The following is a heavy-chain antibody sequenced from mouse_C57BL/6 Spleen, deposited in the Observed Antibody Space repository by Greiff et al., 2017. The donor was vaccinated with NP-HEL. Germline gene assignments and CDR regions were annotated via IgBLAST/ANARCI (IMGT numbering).Heavy chain of an antibody. CDR3: ARRVYGSSYGGAMDY. J-gene: IGHJ4*01. D-gene: IGHD1-1*01. Sequence: EVKLVESGGDLVKPGGSLKLSCAASGFTFSSYGMSWVRQTPDKRLEWVATISSGGSYTYYPDSVKGRFTIFRDNAKNTLYLQMSSRKSEETAMYYCARRVYGSSYGGAMDYWGQGTSVTVSS. CDR1: GFTFSSYG. V-gene: IGHV5-6*02. CDR2: ISSGGSYT.